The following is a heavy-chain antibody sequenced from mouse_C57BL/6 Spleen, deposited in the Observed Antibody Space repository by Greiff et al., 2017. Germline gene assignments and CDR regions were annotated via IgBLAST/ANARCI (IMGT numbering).Heavy chain of an antibody. V-gene: IGHV1-15*01. CDR3: TRRGDGDYVDYAMDY. Sequence: QVQLKQSGAELVRPGASVTLSCKASGYTFTDYEMHWVKQTPVHGLEWIGAIDPETGGTAYNQKFKGKAILTADKSSSTAYMELRSLTSEDSAVYYGTRRGDGDYVDYAMDYWGQGTSVTVSS. D-gene: IGHD2-13*01. CDR1: GYTFTDYE. CDR2: IDPETGGT. J-gene: IGHJ4*01.